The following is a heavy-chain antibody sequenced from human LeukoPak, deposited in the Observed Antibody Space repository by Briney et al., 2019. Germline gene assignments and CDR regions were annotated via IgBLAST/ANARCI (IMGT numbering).Heavy chain of an antibody. V-gene: IGHV4-31*03. CDR2: IYYSGST. CDR1: GGSISSGGYY. D-gene: IGHD3-16*01. J-gene: IGHJ3*01. CDR3: ARDKYGGL. Sequence: TTSETLSLTCTVSGGSISSGGYYWSWIRQHPGKGLEWIGYIYYSGSTYYNPSLKSRVTISVDTSKNQFSLKLSSVTAADTAVYYCARDKYGGLWGQGTMVTVSS.